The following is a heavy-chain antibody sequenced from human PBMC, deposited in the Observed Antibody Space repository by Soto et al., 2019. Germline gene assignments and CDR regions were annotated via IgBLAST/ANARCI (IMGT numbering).Heavy chain of an antibody. CDR3: ARLAGEAPSDYFDY. CDR1: GFTVSSNY. CDR2: LYSGGNT. Sequence: EVQLVESGGGLVQPGGSLRLSCAASGFTVSSNYMNWVRQAPGKGLEWVSILYSGGNTFYADSVKGRFTISRDNSKNMLYLQMNSLRVEDTAVYYCARLAGEAPSDYFDYWGQGTLVTVSS. J-gene: IGHJ4*02. V-gene: IGHV3-66*01. D-gene: IGHD3-10*01.